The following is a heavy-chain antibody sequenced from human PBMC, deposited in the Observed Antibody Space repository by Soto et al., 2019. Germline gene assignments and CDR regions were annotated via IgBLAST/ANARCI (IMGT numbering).Heavy chain of an antibody. CDR3: ARPRRRSNYRDPFNF. Sequence: PGGSLRLSCAASGFTFSNAWMSWVRQAPGKGLEWVGRIKSKTDGGTTNYAAPVKGRFTISRDDSKNTLYLQMNSLKAEDTAVYYCARPRRRSNYRDPFNFWGQGTMVTVSS. V-gene: IGHV3-15*01. D-gene: IGHD4-4*01. J-gene: IGHJ3*01. CDR2: IKSKTDGGTT. CDR1: GFTFSNAW.